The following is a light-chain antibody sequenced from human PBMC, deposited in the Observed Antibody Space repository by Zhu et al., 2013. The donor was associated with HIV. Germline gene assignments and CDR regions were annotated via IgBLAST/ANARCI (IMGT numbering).Light chain of an antibody. CDR1: QSVSNSY. CDR2: DAS. V-gene: IGKV3D-20*01. CDR3: QQYGSSPPIV. Sequence: EIVLTQSPATLSLSPGERATLSCGASQSVSNSYLAWYQQKPGLAPRLLIYDASSRATGIPDRFSGSGSGTDFTLTISRLEPEDFAVYYCQQYGSSPPIVFGQGTRLEIK. J-gene: IGKJ5*01.